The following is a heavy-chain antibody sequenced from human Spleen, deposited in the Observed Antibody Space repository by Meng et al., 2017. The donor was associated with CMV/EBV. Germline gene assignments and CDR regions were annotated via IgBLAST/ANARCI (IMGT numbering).Heavy chain of an antibody. CDR3: AREKGYCTTTRCYTDQQVLEY. J-gene: IGHJ4*02. D-gene: IGHD2-2*02. Sequence: GESLKISCVASGFNFESYSMNWVRQAPGKGPEWVSFISGTSTYIYYADSVKGRFTVSRDNADNSLYLQMNSLRAEDTAVYYCAREKGYCTTTRCYTDQQVLEYWGQGTLVPSPQ. CDR1: GFNFESYS. CDR2: ISGTSTYI. V-gene: IGHV3-21*01.